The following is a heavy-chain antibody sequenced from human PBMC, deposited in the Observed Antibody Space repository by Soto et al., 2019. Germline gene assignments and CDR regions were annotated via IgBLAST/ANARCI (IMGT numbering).Heavy chain of an antibody. CDR3: AKNQGVELVPLATVDWFDP. D-gene: IGHD1-26*01. V-gene: IGHV3-23*01. J-gene: IGHJ5*02. CDR2: ISGSGFKK. CDR1: GFIFENFG. Sequence: GGSLRLSCAASGFIFENFGMSWVRQAPGKGLEWISSISGSGFKKYYADSVKGRFTISRDNSKSTVYLELNNLSAEDTAVYHCAKNQGVELVPLATVDWFDPWGQGSTVTVSS.